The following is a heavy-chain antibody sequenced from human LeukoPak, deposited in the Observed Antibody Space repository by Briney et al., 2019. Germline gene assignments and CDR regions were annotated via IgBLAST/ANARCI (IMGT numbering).Heavy chain of an antibody. D-gene: IGHD3-9*01. V-gene: IGHV4-34*01. CDR1: GGSFSGYY. CDR3: ARGLRYYDILTGYYTYYFDY. Sequence: SETLSLTCAVYGGSFSGYYWSWIRQPPGKGLEWVGEINHSGSTNYNPSLKSRVTISVDTSKNQFSLKLSSVTAADTAVYYCARGLRYYDILTGYYTYYFDYWGQGTLVTVSS. J-gene: IGHJ4*02. CDR2: INHSGST.